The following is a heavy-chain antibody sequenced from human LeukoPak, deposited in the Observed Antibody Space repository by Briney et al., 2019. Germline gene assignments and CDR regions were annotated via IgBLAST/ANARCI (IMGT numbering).Heavy chain of an antibody. Sequence: GSSVKVSCKASGGTFSSYAISWVRQAPGQGLEWMGGIIPIFGTANYAQKFQGRVTITADKSTSTAYMELSSLRSEDTAAYYCARAGYSYANPFDYWGQGTLVTVSS. V-gene: IGHV1-69*06. D-gene: IGHD5-18*01. J-gene: IGHJ4*02. CDR3: ARAGYSYANPFDY. CDR1: GGTFSSYA. CDR2: IIPIFGTA.